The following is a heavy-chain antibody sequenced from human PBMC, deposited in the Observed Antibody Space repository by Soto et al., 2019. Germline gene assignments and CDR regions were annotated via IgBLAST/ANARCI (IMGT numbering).Heavy chain of an antibody. D-gene: IGHD6-13*01. Sequence: GGSLRLSCAASGFTFSNSAMNWVRQAPGKGLEWVSRISSSGGSTYYADSVKGRFTISRDNSKNTLYLQMNSLRAEDTALYYCARLLGSSSTPFDYWGQGTPVTV. CDR2: ISSSGGST. V-gene: IGHV3-23*01. CDR3: ARLLGSSSTPFDY. J-gene: IGHJ4*02. CDR1: GFTFSNSA.